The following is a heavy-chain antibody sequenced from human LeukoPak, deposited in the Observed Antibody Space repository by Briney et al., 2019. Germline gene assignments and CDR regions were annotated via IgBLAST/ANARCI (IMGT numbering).Heavy chain of an antibody. Sequence: ASVKVSCKVSGYTLTELSMHWVRQAPGKGLEWMGGFDPEDGETIYAQKFQGRVTMTEDTSTDTAYMELSSLRSEDTAEYYCATESPITFGGVIVIWGQGTLVTVPS. CDR1: GYTLTELS. J-gene: IGHJ4*02. V-gene: IGHV1-24*01. CDR2: FDPEDGET. CDR3: ATESPITFGGVIVI. D-gene: IGHD3-16*02.